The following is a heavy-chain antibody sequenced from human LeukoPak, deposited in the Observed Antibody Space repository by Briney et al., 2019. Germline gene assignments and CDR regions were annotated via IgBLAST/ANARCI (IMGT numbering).Heavy chain of an antibody. J-gene: IGHJ4*02. CDR3: ARQVMITFGGVIATYYFDY. V-gene: IGHV4-39*01. Sequence: NASETLSLTCTVSGGSISSSSYYWGWIRQPPGKGLEWMGSIYYSGSTYYNPSLKSRVTISVDTSKNQFSLKLSSVTAADTAVYYCARQVMITFGGVIATYYFDYWGQGTLVTVSS. CDR1: GGSISSSSYY. D-gene: IGHD3-16*02. CDR2: IYYSGST.